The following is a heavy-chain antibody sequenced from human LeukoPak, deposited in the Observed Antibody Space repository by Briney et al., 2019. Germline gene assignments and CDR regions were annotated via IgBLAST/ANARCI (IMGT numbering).Heavy chain of an antibody. CDR2: ISYDGSNK. Sequence: PGGSLRLSCAASGFTFSSYGMHWVRQAPGKGLEWEAVISYDGSNKYYADSVKGRFTISRDNSKNTLYLQMNSLRAEDTAVYYCAKGTRGVIIPNFDYWGQGTLVTVSS. V-gene: IGHV3-30*18. CDR1: GFTFSSYG. J-gene: IGHJ4*02. D-gene: IGHD3-10*01. CDR3: AKGTRGVIIPNFDY.